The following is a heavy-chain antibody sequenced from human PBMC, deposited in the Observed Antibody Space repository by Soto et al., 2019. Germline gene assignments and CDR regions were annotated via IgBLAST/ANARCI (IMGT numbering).Heavy chain of an antibody. CDR2: TYYRSKWYI. Sequence: SQTLSLTCDISGDSVSSNSAAWKCIRQTPSRGLEWLGRTYYRSKWYINYAVSVKSRITVNPDTSKNQFSLQLNSVTPEDTAVYYCARGSWDDVTGHYYMDVWGKGTTVTVSS. J-gene: IGHJ6*03. CDR1: GDSVSSNSAA. D-gene: IGHD1-1*01. CDR3: ARGSWDDVTGHYYMDV. V-gene: IGHV6-1*01.